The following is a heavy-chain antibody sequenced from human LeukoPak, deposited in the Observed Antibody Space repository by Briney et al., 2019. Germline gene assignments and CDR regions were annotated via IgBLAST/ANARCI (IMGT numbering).Heavy chain of an antibody. CDR3: ARGVVVVVAATTSYYYYMDV. CDR1: GGTFSSYA. D-gene: IGHD2-15*01. V-gene: IGHV1-69*13. Sequence: SVKVSRKASGGTFSSYAISWVRQAPGQGLEWMGGIIPIFGTTNYAQKFQGRVTITADESTSTAYMELSSLRSEDTAVYYCARGVVVVVAATTSYYYYMDVWGKGTTVTISS. CDR2: IIPIFGTT. J-gene: IGHJ6*03.